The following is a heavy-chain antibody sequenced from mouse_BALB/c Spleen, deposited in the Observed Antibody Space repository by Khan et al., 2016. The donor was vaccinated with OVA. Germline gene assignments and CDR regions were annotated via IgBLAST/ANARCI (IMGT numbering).Heavy chain of an antibody. V-gene: IGHV3-2*02. D-gene: IGHD1-1*02. Sequence: EVKVEESGPGLVKPSQSLSLTCTVTGYSITSDYAWNWIRQFPGNKLEWMGFISYSGNTKYNPSLKSRFSITRDTSKNQFFLQLNSVTTEDTATYYCARGYGGDFDYWGQGTSLTVSS. CDR1: GYSITSDYA. J-gene: IGHJ2*02. CDR2: ISYSGNT. CDR3: ARGYGGDFDY.